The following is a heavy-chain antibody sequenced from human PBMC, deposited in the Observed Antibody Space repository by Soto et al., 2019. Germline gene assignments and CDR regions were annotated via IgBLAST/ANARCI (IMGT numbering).Heavy chain of an antibody. CDR2: IYYSGST. V-gene: IGHV4-59*01. CDR1: GGSISSYY. J-gene: IGHJ5*02. CDR3: ARSLDFWSGYLVSGWFDP. D-gene: IGHD3-3*01. Sequence: SETLSLTCTVSGGSISSYYWSWIRQPPGKGLEWIGYIYYSGSTNYNPSLKSRVTISVDTSKNQFSLKLSSVTAADTAVYYCARSLDFWSGYLVSGWFDPWGQGTLVTVSS.